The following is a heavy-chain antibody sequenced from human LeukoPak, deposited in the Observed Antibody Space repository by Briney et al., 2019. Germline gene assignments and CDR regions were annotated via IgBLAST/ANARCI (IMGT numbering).Heavy chain of an antibody. CDR2: ISGSGDNT. J-gene: IGHJ6*01. CDR3: AKMKGHPLPKYYMDV. V-gene: IGHV3-23*01. CDR1: GFTFSGFA. D-gene: IGHD1-26*01. Sequence: PGGSLRLSRAASGFTFSGFAMSWVRRTPGEGLEWGSGISGSGDNTLYADSVKGRFTISRDNSKNTLYLEMNSLRAEDTAIYYCAKMKGHPLPKYYMDVWGQGTTVTVSS.